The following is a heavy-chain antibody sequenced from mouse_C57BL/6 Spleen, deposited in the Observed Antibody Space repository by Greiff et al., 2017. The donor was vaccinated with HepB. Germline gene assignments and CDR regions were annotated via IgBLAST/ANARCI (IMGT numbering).Heavy chain of an antibody. CDR2: INPNYGTT. J-gene: IGHJ2*01. CDR3: ARGPTTVVSNYFDY. Sequence: VQLQQSGPELVKPGASVKISCKASGYSFTDYNMNWVKQSNGKSLEWIGVINPNYGTTSYNQKFKGKATLTVDKSSSTAYMQLHSLTSADSAVYYCARGPTTVVSNYFDYWGQGTTLTVSS. D-gene: IGHD1-1*01. CDR1: GYSFTDYN. V-gene: IGHV1-39*01.